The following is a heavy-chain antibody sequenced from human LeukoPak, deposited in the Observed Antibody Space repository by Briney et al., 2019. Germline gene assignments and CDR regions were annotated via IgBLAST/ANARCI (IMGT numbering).Heavy chain of an antibody. J-gene: IGHJ4*02. CDR2: IKSKTDGGTT. CDR1: GFTFSNAW. V-gene: IGHV3-15*01. CDR3: TTVPPRLWSDY. D-gene: IGHD3-3*01. Sequence: PGESLRLSCAASGFTFSNAWMSWVRQAPGKGLEWVGRIKSKTDGGTTDYAAPVKGRFTISRDDSKSTLYLQMNSLKTEDTAVYYCTTVPPRLWSDYWGQGTLVTVSS.